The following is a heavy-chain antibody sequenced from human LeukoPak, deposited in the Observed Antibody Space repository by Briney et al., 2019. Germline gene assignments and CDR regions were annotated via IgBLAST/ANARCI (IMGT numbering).Heavy chain of an antibody. V-gene: IGHV4-38-2*02. CDR2: IHHSGFT. J-gene: IGHJ4*02. Sequence: SETLSLTCTVSNYSISNNYYWGWIRQPPERGLEWIASIHHSGFTYYTPSLESRVTISLDTSKNQFSLRLYSVTAADTAVYYCVRESRGWFEDSWGQGTLVTVSS. CDR3: VRESRGWFEDS. CDR1: NYSISNNYY. D-gene: IGHD3-10*01.